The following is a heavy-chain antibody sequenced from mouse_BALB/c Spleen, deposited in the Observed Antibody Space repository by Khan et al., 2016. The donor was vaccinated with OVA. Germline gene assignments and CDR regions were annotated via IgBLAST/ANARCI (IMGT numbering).Heavy chain of an antibody. CDR1: GYPITSDYA. CDR3: ARWFTY. V-gene: IGHV3-2*02. Sequence: EVQLVESGPGLVKPSQSLSLTCTVTGYPITSDYAWNWIRQFPGNKLEWMGYISYSGSTTYNPSLKSRISITRDTSKNQFFLQLNSVTTEDTATYYCARWFTYWGQGTLVTVSA. CDR2: ISYSGST. J-gene: IGHJ3*01.